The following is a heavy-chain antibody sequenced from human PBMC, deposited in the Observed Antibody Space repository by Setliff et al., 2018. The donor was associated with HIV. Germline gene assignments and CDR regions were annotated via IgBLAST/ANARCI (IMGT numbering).Heavy chain of an antibody. CDR2: IHHSGST. Sequence: SETLSLTCAVSGHSISSGYFWGWIRQPPGKGLEWFGSIHHSGSTYYNPSLKSRVTISVDTSKNQFSLKVSSVTAADTAVYYCARQSSGSQEYFQHWGQGTLVTVSS. J-gene: IGHJ1*01. CDR3: ARQSSGSQEYFQH. V-gene: IGHV4-38-2*01. D-gene: IGHD1-26*01. CDR1: GHSISSGYF.